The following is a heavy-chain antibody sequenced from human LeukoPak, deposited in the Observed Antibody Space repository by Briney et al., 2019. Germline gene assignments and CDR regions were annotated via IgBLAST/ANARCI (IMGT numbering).Heavy chain of an antibody. D-gene: IGHD1-26*01. CDR3: AQVPGIVGADY. CDR2: ISGSGSNT. V-gene: IGHV3-23*01. J-gene: IGHJ4*02. Sequence: GGSLRLSCAVSGFTFSSYGMSWVRQAPGKGLEWVSSISGSGSNTYYADSVKGRFTISRDNSKNTLYLQMNSLRVEDTALYYCAQVPGIVGADYWGQGTLVTVSS. CDR1: GFTFSSYG.